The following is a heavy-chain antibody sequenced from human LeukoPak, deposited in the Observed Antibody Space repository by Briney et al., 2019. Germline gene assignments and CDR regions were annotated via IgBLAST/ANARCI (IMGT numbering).Heavy chain of an antibody. Sequence: PSETLSLTCAVSGSSLSSAYWWSWVRQSPGMGLGGIGQVSYSGTTKYTASLRSRLFISVDRSKNQFSLEMNSMTAADTAVYFCAKETDYSHPNWFDPWGQGILVTVSS. D-gene: IGHD4-11*01. CDR3: AKETDYSHPNWFDP. CDR1: GSSLSSAYW. CDR2: VSYSGTT. J-gene: IGHJ5*02. V-gene: IGHV4-4*02.